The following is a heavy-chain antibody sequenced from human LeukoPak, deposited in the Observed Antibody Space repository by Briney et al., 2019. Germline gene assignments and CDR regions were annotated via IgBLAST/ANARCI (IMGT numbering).Heavy chain of an antibody. CDR1: GFTFSSYS. Sequence: GGSLRLSCAASGFTFSSYSMNWVRQAPGKGLEWVSHISSSSSTIYYADSVKGRFTISRDNAKNSPYLQMNSLRAEDTAVYYCARGALYYYDSSGYPHWGQGTLVTVSS. D-gene: IGHD3-22*01. V-gene: IGHV3-48*04. J-gene: IGHJ4*02. CDR2: ISSSSSTI. CDR3: ARGALYYYDSSGYPH.